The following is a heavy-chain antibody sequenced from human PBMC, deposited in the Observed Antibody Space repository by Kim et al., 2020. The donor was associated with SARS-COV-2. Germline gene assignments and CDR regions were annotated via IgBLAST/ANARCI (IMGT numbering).Heavy chain of an antibody. CDR3: ARDPGLYQLTKQGGIKNYYYGMDV. CDR1: GGTFSSYA. J-gene: IGHJ6*02. D-gene: IGHD2-2*01. V-gene: IGHV1-69*13. CDR2: IIPIFGTA. Sequence: SVKVSCKASGGTFSSYAISWVRQAPGQGLEWMGGIIPIFGTANYAQKFQGRVTITADESTSTAYMELSSLRSEDTAVYYCARDPGLYQLTKQGGIKNYYYGMDVWGQGTTVTVSS.